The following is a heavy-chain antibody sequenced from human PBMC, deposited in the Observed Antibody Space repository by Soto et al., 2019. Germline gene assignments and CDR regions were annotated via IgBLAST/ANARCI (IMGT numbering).Heavy chain of an antibody. CDR2: TYYRSNWSN. J-gene: IGHJ6*02. CDR1: GDSVSSNSAA. Sequence: QTLSLTWAISGDSVSSNSAAWNLIRQSPSRGLEWLGRTYYRSNWSNDYAISVKSRITINPDTSKNQFSLRLYSVTPEDTAVYYCAGVSWFRGMDVWGQGTPVTVSS. V-gene: IGHV6-1*01. CDR3: AGVSWFRGMDV. D-gene: IGHD3-10*01.